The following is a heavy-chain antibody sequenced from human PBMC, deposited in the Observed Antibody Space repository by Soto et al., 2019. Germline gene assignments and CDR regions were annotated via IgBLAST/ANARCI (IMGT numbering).Heavy chain of an antibody. V-gene: IGHV1-69*06. CDR3: ARKGGLRPAFDY. D-gene: IGHD4-17*01. CDR1: GGTFSSYA. J-gene: IGHJ4*02. CDR2: IIPIFGTA. Sequence: ASVKVSCKVSGGTFSSYAISWVRQAPGQGLEWMGGIIPIFGTANYAQKFQGRVTITADKSTSTAYMELSSLRSEDTAVYYCARKGGLRPAFDYWGQGTLVTVSS.